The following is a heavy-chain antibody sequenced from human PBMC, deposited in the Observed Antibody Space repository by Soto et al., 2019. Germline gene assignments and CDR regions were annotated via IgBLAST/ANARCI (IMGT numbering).Heavy chain of an antibody. D-gene: IGHD1-7*01. CDR3: AKSALELEGYYYYYMDV. Sequence: GSLRLSCAASGFTFSSYAMSWVRQAPGKGLEWVSAISGSGGSTYYADSVKGRFTISRDNSKNTLYLQMNSLRAEDTAVYYCAKSALELEGYYYYYMDVWGKGTTVTVSS. J-gene: IGHJ6*03. CDR2: ISGSGGST. V-gene: IGHV3-23*01. CDR1: GFTFSSYA.